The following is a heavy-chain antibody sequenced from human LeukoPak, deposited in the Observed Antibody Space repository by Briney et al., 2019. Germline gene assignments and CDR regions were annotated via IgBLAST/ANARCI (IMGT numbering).Heavy chain of an antibody. V-gene: IGHV3-23*01. CDR2: ITGGGTT. D-gene: IGHD6-19*01. CDR1: GFTFSSHG. Sequence: PGRSLRLSCAASGFTFSSHGMNWVRQAPGKGLEWVSGITGGGTTYYADSVKGRVTISRDNSKNTLYLQMNSLRAEDTAVYYCAKDRHWLALDDWGQGTLVTVSS. J-gene: IGHJ4*02. CDR3: AKDRHWLALDD.